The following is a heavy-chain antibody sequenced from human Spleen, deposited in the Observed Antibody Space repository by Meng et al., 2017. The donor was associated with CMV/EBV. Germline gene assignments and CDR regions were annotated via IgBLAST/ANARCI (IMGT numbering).Heavy chain of an antibody. CDR1: GFTFNSYA. Sequence: GSLRLSCAASGFTFNSYAMHWVRQAPGKGLVWVSRINSDVSSTSYADSVKGRFTISRDNAKNTLYLQMNSLRAEDTAVYYCARVLRGVYYFDYWRRGTLVTVSS. CDR3: ARVLRGVYYFDY. CDR2: INSDVSST. J-gene: IGHJ4*02. V-gene: IGHV3-74*01. D-gene: IGHD3-16*01.